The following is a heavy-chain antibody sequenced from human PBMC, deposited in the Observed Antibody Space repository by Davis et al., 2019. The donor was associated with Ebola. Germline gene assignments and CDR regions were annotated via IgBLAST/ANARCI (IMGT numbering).Heavy chain of an antibody. CDR1: GFTFSSYW. Sequence: GGSLRLSCAASGFTFSSYWMNWVRQAPGKGLEWVSSISSSSSYIYYADSVKGRFTISRDNAKNSLYLQMNSLRAEDTAVYYCARSDYGDYEWGDYWGQGTLVTVSS. J-gene: IGHJ4*02. CDR2: ISSSSSYI. V-gene: IGHV3-21*01. CDR3: ARSDYGDYEWGDY. D-gene: IGHD4-17*01.